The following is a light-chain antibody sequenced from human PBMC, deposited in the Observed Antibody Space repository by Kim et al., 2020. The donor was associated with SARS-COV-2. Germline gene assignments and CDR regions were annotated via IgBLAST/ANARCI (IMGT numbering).Light chain of an antibody. CDR2: DAA. Sequence: PGESATLSCRASHSVDSSLAWYQQTPGRAPRLLIYDAAIRAAGIPDRFRASGSGTDFTLTIGSLAPEDFAVYYCQQRGNWPRALTFGGGTKVDIK. V-gene: IGKV3-11*01. J-gene: IGKJ4*01. CDR3: QQRGNWPRALT. CDR1: HSVDSS.